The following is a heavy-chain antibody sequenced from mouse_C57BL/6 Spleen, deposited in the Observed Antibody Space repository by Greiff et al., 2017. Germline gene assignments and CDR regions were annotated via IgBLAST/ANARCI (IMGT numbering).Heavy chain of an antibody. D-gene: IGHD1-1*01. Sequence: EVNVVESGGGLVQSGRSLRLSCATSGFTFSDFYMEWVRQAPGKGLEWIAASRNKANDYTTEYSASVKGRFIVSRDTSQSILYLQMNALRAEDTAIYYCARGYYGDWYFDVWGTGTTVTVSS. CDR2: SRNKANDYTT. CDR3: ARGYYGDWYFDV. V-gene: IGHV7-1*01. J-gene: IGHJ1*03. CDR1: GFTFSDFY.